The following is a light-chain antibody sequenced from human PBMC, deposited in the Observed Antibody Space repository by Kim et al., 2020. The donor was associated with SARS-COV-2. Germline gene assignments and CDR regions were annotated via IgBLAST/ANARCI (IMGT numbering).Light chain of an antibody. CDR2: GKN. J-gene: IGLJ2*01. CDR1: SLRSDY. CDR3: NSRDSNNNVL. Sequence: VALGQTVRITCQGDSLRSDYAPWYQQKPGQAPILVIYGKNNRPSGIPDRFSGSSSGNTASLTITGTQAGDEADYYCNSRDSNNNVLFGGGTRLTVL. V-gene: IGLV3-19*01.